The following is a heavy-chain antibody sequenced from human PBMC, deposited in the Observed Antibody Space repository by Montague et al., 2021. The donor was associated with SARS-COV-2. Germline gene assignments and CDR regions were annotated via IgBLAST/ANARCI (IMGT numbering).Heavy chain of an antibody. Sequence: ALVKPRQTLTLTCTFSGFSLSTRTVGVGWIRQPPGKALEWLALIYWDDDKRYSPSLKSRLTITKVTSKNQVVLTMTNMDPVDTATYYCAHRLPAVAAFDYWGQGTLVTVSS. V-gene: IGHV2-5*02. CDR1: GFSLSTRTVG. D-gene: IGHD6-6*01. CDR3: AHRLPAVAAFDY. J-gene: IGHJ4*02. CDR2: IYWDDDK.